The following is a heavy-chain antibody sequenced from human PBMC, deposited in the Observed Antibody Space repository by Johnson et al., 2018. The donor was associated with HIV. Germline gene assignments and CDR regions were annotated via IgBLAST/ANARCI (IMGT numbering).Heavy chain of an antibody. J-gene: IGHJ3*02. CDR2: IKSDGSST. Sequence: VQLVESGGGLVQPGGSLRLSCAASGFTFSRYWMDWVRQAPGKGLVWVSRIKSDGSSTAYADSVKDRFTISRDNAKNTLYLQMNSLRAEDTALYYCAKVDVTRAPRGTDAFDIWGQGTMVTVSS. D-gene: IGHD3-10*01. CDR1: GFTFSRYW. V-gene: IGHV3-74*02. CDR3: AKVDVTRAPRGTDAFDI.